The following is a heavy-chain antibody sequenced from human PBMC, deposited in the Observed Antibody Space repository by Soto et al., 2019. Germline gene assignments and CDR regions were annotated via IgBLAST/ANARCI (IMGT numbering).Heavy chain of an antibody. CDR3: ARFYSGFTGTRAQFDY. D-gene: IGHD1-1*01. CDR2: INHSGST. CDR1: DGNCRGYD. V-gene: IGHV4-34*01. J-gene: IGHJ4*02. Sequence: PSETMSLTSTVYDGNCRGYDGRWIRQKTGKGLEWIGEINHSGSTNYNPSLKSRVTISVDTSKNQFSLKLSSVTAADTAVYYCARFYSGFTGTRAQFDYWGQGTLVTVSS.